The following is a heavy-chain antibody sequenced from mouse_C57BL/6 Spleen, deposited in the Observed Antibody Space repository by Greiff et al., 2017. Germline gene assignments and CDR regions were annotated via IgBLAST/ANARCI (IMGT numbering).Heavy chain of an antibody. D-gene: IGHD3-2*02. CDR1: GYTFTDYY. CDR2: INPNNGGT. J-gene: IGHJ2*01. CDR3: ARDSSGYPSFFGY. Sequence: EVQLQESGPELVKPGASVKISCKASGYTFTDYYMNWVKQSHGKSLEWIGDINPNNGGTSYNQKFKGKATLTVDKSSSTAYMELRSLTSEDSAVYYCARDSSGYPSFFGYWGQGTTLTVSS. V-gene: IGHV1-26*01.